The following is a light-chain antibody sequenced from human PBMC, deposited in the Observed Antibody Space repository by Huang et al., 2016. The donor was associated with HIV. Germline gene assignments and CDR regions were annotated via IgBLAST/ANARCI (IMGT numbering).Light chain of an antibody. CDR1: QSVSSH. Sequence: EIVMTQSPDTLSASPGERVTLSCRASQSVSSHLARYQQRPGQAPTLLIYAASTRATGIPARFSGGGSGTGFTRTITSLQSEDFAVYYCQQYNNWPPMYTFGQGTKLEI. CDR3: QQYNNWPPMYT. CDR2: AAS. V-gene: IGKV3-15*01. J-gene: IGKJ2*01.